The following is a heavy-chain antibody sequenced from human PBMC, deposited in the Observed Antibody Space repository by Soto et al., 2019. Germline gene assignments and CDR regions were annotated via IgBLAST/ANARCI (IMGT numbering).Heavy chain of an antibody. CDR3: ARDSSSSGRGWFDP. D-gene: IGHD6-19*01. V-gene: IGHV4-61*01. J-gene: IGHJ5*02. Sequence: TETLSLTCTVSGGSVSSGSYYWSWIRQPPGKGLEWIGYIYYSGSTNYNPSLKSRVTISVDTSKNQFSLKLSSVTASDTAVYYCARDSSSSGRGWFDPWGQGTLVTVSS. CDR2: IYYSGST. CDR1: GGSVSSGSYY.